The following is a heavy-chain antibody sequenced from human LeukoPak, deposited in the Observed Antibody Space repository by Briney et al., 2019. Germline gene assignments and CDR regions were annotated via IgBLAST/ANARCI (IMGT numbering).Heavy chain of an antibody. V-gene: IGHV3-30*02. CDR2: IRYDGSYK. D-gene: IGHD4-11*01. CDR3: AKDPPSPDPYSNYLFDY. J-gene: IGHJ4*02. CDR1: GFTFSRYG. Sequence: GGSLRLSCAASGFTFSRYGMHWVRQAPGKGLEWVAYIRYDGSYKHYADPVKGRFTISRDNSKNTLYLQMNSLRGEDTAVYYCAKDPPSPDPYSNYLFDYWGQGTLVTVSS.